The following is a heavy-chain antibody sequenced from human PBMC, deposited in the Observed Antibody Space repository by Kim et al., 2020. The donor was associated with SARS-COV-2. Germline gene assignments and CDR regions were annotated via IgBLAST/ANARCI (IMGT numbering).Heavy chain of an antibody. V-gene: IGHV5-51*01. Sequence: SPSFQGQVTISADKSISTAYLQWSSLKASDTAMYYCARHGQQLGNDAFDIWGQGTMVTVSS. CDR3: ARHGQQLGNDAFDI. J-gene: IGHJ3*02. D-gene: IGHD6-13*01.